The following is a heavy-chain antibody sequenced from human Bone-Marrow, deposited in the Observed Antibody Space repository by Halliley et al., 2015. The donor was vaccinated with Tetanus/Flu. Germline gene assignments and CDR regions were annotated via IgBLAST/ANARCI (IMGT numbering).Heavy chain of an antibody. V-gene: IGHV4-30-4*01. D-gene: IGHD2-8*02. CDR3: ARAPDFTDSFYPFDI. J-gene: IGHJ3*02. Sequence: GYIYYSGATYYSPSLKNPLPISVDPSKNQFSRKLSSVTAADPAVYYCARAPDFTDSFYPFDIWGQGTMATVSS. CDR2: IYYSGAT.